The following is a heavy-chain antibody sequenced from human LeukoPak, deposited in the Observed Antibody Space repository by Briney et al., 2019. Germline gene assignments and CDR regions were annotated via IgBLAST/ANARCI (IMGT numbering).Heavy chain of an antibody. CDR1: GYTFTSYD. CDR3: ARDGAYCGGDCYSNYYYYMDV. V-gene: IGHV1-8*03. Sequence: GASVKVSCKASGYTFTSYDINWVRQATGQGLEWMGWMNPNSGNTGYAQKFQGRVTITRNTSISTAYMELSSLRSEDTAVYYCARDGAYCGGDCYSNYYYYMDVWGKGTTVTVSS. CDR2: MNPNSGNT. D-gene: IGHD2-21*02. J-gene: IGHJ6*03.